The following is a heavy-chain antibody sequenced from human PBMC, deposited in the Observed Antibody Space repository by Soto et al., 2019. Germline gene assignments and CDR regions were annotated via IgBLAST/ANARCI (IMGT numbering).Heavy chain of an antibody. D-gene: IGHD2-2*01. CDR1: GGSISSYY. CDR2: IYYSGST. CDR3: ARSIGAVVPAAINWFDP. Sequence: SETLSLTCTVSGGSISSYYWSWIRQPPGKGLEWVGDIYYSGSTNYNPSLKSRVTIAVDTSKNEFSLKLSSVTAADTAVYYCARSIGAVVPAAINWFDPWGQGTMVTVSS. V-gene: IGHV4-59*01. J-gene: IGHJ5*02.